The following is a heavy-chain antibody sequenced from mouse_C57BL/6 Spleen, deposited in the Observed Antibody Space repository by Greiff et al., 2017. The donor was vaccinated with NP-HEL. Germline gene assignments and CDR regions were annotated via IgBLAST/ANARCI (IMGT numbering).Heavy chain of an antibody. J-gene: IGHJ4*01. V-gene: IGHV2-6-1*01. Sequence: QVQLKESGPGLVAPSQSLSITCTVSGFSLTSYGVPWVRQPPGKGLEWLVVIWSDGSTTYNSALKSRLSISKDNSKRQVFIKMNNLHTEDTAMYYCDRHDSYYYGSSYNAMDYWGQGASVTVAS. D-gene: IGHD1-1*01. CDR3: DRHDSYYYGSSYNAMDY. CDR2: IWSDGST. CDR1: GFSLTSYG.